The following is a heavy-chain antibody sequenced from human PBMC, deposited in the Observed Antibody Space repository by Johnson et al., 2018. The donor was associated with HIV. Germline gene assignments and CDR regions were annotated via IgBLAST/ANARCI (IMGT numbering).Heavy chain of an antibody. CDR2: ISFDGGDK. CDR1: GFSFSSYA. D-gene: IGHD2-21*02. J-gene: IGHJ3*02. CDR3: ASTDPTVVVTFGDVKDAFDS. V-gene: IGHV3-30*03. Sequence: QVQLVESGGGVVQPGRSLRLSCAASGFSFSSYAMHWVRQSPGKGLEWVAVISFDGGDKYYADSVKGRFTIYRDISKSTLYLQMNSMRAEDTAVYYCASTDPTVVVTFGDVKDAFDSWGQGTMVTVSS.